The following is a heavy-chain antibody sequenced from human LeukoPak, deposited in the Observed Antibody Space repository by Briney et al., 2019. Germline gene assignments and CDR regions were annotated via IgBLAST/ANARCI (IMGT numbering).Heavy chain of an antibody. CDR2: INTSSGGA. CDR1: GYSFTTYL. D-gene: IGHD1-26*01. CDR3: ARDPAIGRPDSFDI. Sequence: RASVKVSCKASGYSFTTYLIHWVRQAPGQGLEWLGEINTSSGGAAYAPEFQGRVTMTRDTSTSTAYMELRSLRSEDTAVYFCARDPAIGRPDSFDIWGQGTLVTVSS. V-gene: IGHV1-46*01. J-gene: IGHJ3*02.